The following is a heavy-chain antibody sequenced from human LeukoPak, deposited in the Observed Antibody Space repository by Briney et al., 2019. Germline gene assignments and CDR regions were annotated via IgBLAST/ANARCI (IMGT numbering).Heavy chain of an antibody. CDR1: GGSISSSSYY. Sequence: PSETLSLTCTVSGGSISSSSYYWGWIRQPPGKGLEWIGSIYYSGSTYYNPSLKSRVTISVDTSKNQFSLKLSSVTAADTAVYYCARARSSWVVYMDVWGKGTTVTVSS. D-gene: IGHD6-13*01. CDR3: ARARSSWVVYMDV. J-gene: IGHJ6*03. V-gene: IGHV4-39*07. CDR2: IYYSGST.